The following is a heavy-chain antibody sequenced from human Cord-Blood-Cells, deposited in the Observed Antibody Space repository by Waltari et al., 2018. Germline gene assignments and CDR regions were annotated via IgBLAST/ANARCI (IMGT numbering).Heavy chain of an antibody. D-gene: IGHD2-15*01. CDR2: IYYSGST. Sequence: QVQLQESGPGLVKPSETLSLTCTVSGGSISSYYWSWIRQPPGKGLEWIGDIYYSGSTSSSPSLKSRVTISVVTSKYQFSLKLSSVTAADPAVYYCSIGEVVMVAATSYFYGMDVWGQWIMVTVSS. V-gene: IGHV4-59*01. J-gene: IGHJ6*02. CDR3: SIGEVVMVAATSYFYGMDV. CDR1: GGSISSYY.